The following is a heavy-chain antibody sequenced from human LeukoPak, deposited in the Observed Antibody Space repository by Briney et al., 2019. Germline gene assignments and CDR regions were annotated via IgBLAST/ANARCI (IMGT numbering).Heavy chain of an antibody. CDR1: GFTVSSNC. J-gene: IGHJ4*02. CDR3: ARSLPLRGRYSFDY. V-gene: IGHV3-66*01. D-gene: IGHD1-26*01. CDR2: LYSGGGT. Sequence: GGSLSLSCAASGFTVSSNCMSWVRQAPGEGLGWVSGLYSGGGTYYADSVKGRFTISRDNSKNTLYLQMNSLRAEDTAMYYCARSLPLRGRYSFDYWGQGTLVTVSS.